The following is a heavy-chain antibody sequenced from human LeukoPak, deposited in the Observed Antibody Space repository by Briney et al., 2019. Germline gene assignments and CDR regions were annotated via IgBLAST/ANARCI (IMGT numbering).Heavy chain of an antibody. CDR2: ISYIGST. Sequence: SETLSLTCAVSDDSFSSHYWTWIRQPPGKGLEWIGYISYIGSTNYNPSLKSRVSISIDTSKNEFSLKLTSVTAADTAVYYCARDLVTVTKGFDIWGQGTMVTVSS. CDR1: DDSFSSHY. CDR3: ARDLVTVTKGFDI. J-gene: IGHJ3*02. D-gene: IGHD4-17*01. V-gene: IGHV4-59*11.